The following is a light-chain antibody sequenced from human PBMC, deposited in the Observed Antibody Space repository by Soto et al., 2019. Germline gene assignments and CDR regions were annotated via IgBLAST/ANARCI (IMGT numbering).Light chain of an antibody. V-gene: IGKV3-20*01. Sequence: EIVLTQSPGTLSLSPGERATLSCRASQSVSSSYLAWYQQKPGQAPRLLIYGASSRATGIPDRFSGSGSGTDFTLTISRLEPEDFAVYYCQQSATCGPGTKGDIK. CDR2: GAS. CDR3: QQSAT. J-gene: IGKJ3*01. CDR1: QSVSSSY.